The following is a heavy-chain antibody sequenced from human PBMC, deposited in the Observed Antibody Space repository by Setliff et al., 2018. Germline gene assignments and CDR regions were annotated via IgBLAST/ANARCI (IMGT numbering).Heavy chain of an antibody. D-gene: IGHD6-19*01. J-gene: IGHJ4*02. Sequence: SETLSLTCAVSVYSISRDCHWGWIRQPPGKGLEWIGSIYYSGNTYCNASLKGRVTISGDTSKNQFSLKLTAVTAADTAIYYCARHRAVAGAYYFDFWGQGTRGTVS. CDR3: ARHRAVAGAYYFDF. CDR1: VYSISRDCH. CDR2: IYYSGNT. V-gene: IGHV4-38-2*01.